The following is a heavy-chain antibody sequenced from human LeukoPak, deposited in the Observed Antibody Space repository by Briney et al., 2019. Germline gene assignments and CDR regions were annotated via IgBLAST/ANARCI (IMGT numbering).Heavy chain of an antibody. Sequence: GESLKISCKGSGYSFSIYWIGWVRQMPGKGLEWMGIIYPGDSDTRYSPSFQGQVTISADKSISTAYLQWSSLKASDTAIYYCAKEGPGTHTAFAYWGQGTQVTVSS. CDR3: AKEGPGTHTAFAY. CDR1: GYSFSIYW. CDR2: IYPGDSDT. V-gene: IGHV5-51*01. D-gene: IGHD5-18*01. J-gene: IGHJ4*02.